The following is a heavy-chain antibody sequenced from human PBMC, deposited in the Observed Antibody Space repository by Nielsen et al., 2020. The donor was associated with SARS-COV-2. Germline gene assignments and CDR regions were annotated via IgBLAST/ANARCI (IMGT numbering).Heavy chain of an antibody. Sequence: SETLSLTCTVSGGSISSYYWSWIRQPPGKGLEWIGYIYYSGSTNYNPSLKSRVTISVDTSKNQFSLKLSSVTAADTAVYYCAREAPEGWPPYSTSETYYYYYYMDVWGKGTTVTVSS. V-gene: IGHV4-59*01. J-gene: IGHJ6*03. CDR1: GGSISSYY. CDR2: IYYSGST. CDR3: AREAPEGWPPYSTSETYYYYYYMDV. D-gene: IGHD2-15*01.